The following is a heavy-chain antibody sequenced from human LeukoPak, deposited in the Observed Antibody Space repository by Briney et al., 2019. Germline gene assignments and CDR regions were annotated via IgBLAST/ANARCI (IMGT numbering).Heavy chain of an antibody. V-gene: IGHV4-61*02. J-gene: IGHJ6*03. D-gene: IGHD2-2*01. CDR2: IYTSGST. Sequence: SQALSLTCTVSGGSISSGSYYWSWIRQPAGKGLEWIGRIYTSGSTNYNPSLKSRVTISVDTSKNQFSLKLSSVTAADTAVYYCARGLVIPAAIVGNYYYYYYMDVWGKGTTVTVSS. CDR3: ARGLVIPAAIVGNYYYYYYMDV. CDR1: GGSISSGSYY.